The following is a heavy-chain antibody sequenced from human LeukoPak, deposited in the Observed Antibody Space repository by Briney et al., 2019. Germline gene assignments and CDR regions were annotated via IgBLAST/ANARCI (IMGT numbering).Heavy chain of an antibody. CDR1: RGSISSYY. D-gene: IGHD5-18*01. Sequence: PSETLSLTCTVSRGSISSYYWSWIRQPPGKGLEWIGYIYYSGSTNYNPSLKSRVTISVDTSKNQFSLKLSSVTAADTAVYYCARGGEGTAMALFDYWGQGTLVTVSS. V-gene: IGHV4-59*01. CDR3: ARGGEGTAMALFDY. CDR2: IYYSGST. J-gene: IGHJ4*02.